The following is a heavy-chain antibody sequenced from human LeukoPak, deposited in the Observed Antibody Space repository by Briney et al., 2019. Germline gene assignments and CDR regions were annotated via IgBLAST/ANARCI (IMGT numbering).Heavy chain of an antibody. CDR3: ARENSGSYREFDY. D-gene: IGHD1-26*01. V-gene: IGHV4-39*07. Sequence: SETLSLTCTVSGGSISSSSYYWGWLRQPPGKGLEWFGSIYYSGSTYYNASLKSRVSMSVDTSKNQFSLKLSSVTAADTAVFYCARENSGSYREFDYWGQGTLVTVSS. CDR1: GGSISSSSYY. CDR2: IYYSGST. J-gene: IGHJ4*02.